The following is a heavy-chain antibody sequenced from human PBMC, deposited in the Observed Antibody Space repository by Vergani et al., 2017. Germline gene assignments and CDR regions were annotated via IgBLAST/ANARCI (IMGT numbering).Heavy chain of an antibody. CDR2: IDRNSATKYPV. V-gene: IGHV3-9*01. CDR1: GFLFQDFA. CDR3: AKDNDYDADGPFDL. D-gene: IGHD3-16*01. J-gene: IGHJ2*01. Sequence: VEAGGGLVQPGGSLRLSCAASGFLFQDFAFHWVRQVSGRGLEWVSGIDRNSATKYPVKYGNSMEGRFIISRDNAKKAVFLQMNNLRHEDPALYFCAKDNDYDADGPFDLWGRGTLVTVSS.